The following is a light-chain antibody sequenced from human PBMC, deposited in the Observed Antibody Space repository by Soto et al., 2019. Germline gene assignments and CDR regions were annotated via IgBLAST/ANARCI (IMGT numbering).Light chain of an antibody. J-gene: IGLJ1*01. V-gene: IGLV1-44*01. Sequence: VLTQPPSASGTPGQRVTISCSGSSSNIGNNLVSWYQQLPGAAPKLLIHTNNQRPSGVPDRFSGSKSGSSASLAISGLQSEDEADYCCATWDDSLSAYVFGSGTKVTVL. CDR1: SSNIGNNL. CDR3: ATWDDSLSAYV. CDR2: TNN.